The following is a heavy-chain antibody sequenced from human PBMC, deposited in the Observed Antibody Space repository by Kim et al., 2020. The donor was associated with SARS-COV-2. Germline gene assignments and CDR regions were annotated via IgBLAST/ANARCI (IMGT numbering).Heavy chain of an antibody. V-gene: IGHV1-69*13. CDR1: GGTFSNYA. D-gene: IGHD5-12*01. J-gene: IGHJ4*02. CDR3: VRAGVSGYNRPHAY. Sequence: SVKVSCMACGGTFSNYAISWVRQAPGQGLEWMGGFIPIVDTPTYAQKFQGRVTITADESTSTAYMELSSLRSDDTAVYYCVRAGVSGYNRPHAYWGQGTLVTVSS. CDR2: FIPIVDTP.